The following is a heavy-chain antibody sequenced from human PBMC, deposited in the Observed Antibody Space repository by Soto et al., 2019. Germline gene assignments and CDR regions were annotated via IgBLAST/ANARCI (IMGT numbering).Heavy chain of an antibody. CDR3: ARGEDILTGYPEPYYFDY. Sequence: ASVKVSCKASGYTFTGYYMHWVRQAPGQGLEWMGWINPNSGGTNYAQKFQGWVTMTRDTSISTAYMELSRLRSDDTAVYYCARGEDILTGYPEPYYFDYWGQGTLVTVSS. V-gene: IGHV1-2*04. J-gene: IGHJ4*02. CDR2: INPNSGGT. CDR1: GYTFTGYY. D-gene: IGHD3-9*01.